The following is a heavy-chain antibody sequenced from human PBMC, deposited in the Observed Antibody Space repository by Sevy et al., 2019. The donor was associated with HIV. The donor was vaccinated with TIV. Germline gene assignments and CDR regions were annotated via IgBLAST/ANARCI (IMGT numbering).Heavy chain of an antibody. D-gene: IGHD3-22*01. CDR3: ASRSDSYFYYFDY. CDR1: GFVFADHA. Sequence: GGSLRLSCTVSGFVFADHAMSWFRLAPGKGLEWVGYRSSKTYDAPPEYAASVKGRFTISRDDSKSTAYLHINSLNTGDTAVYYSASRSDSYFYYFDYWGQGALVTVSS. V-gene: IGHV3-49*03. J-gene: IGHJ4*02. CDR2: RSSKTYDAPP.